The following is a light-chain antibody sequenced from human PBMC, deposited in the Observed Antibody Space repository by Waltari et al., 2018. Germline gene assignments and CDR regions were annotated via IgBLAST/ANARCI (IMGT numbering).Light chain of an antibody. CDR1: SGHSSYP. CDR3: QTLGTGIHVV. Sequence: QLVLTQSPSASASLGASLKLTCTLSSGHSSYPIAWHQQQPEKGPRYLMKVNRDGSHSKGDGSPDRFSGSSSAAGSYLTISSRQSEDEADYYCQTLGTGIHVVFGGGTKRTVL. CDR2: VNRDGSH. V-gene: IGLV4-69*01. J-gene: IGLJ2*01.